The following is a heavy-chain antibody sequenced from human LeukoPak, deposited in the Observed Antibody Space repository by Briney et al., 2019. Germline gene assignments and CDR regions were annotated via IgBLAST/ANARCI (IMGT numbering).Heavy chain of an antibody. D-gene: IGHD3-10*01. CDR2: ISAYNGNT. CDR1: GYTFTSYG. CDR3: AREYLFDGSGSSNYYYYYYMDV. Sequence: ASVKVSCKASGYTFTSYGISGLRRHPAQGLQGMGWISAYNGNTNYAQKLQGRVTITTDTSTSTAYMELRSLRSDDTAVYYCAREYLFDGSGSSNYYYYYYMDVWGKGTTVTISS. J-gene: IGHJ6*03. V-gene: IGHV1-18*01.